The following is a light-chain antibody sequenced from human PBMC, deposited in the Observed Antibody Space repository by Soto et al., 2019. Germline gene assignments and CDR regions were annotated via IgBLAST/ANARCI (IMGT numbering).Light chain of an antibody. Sequence: QSALTQPASVSGSPGQSITISCTGTSSDVGSYNLVSWYQQHPGKAPKLMIYEGSKRPSGVSNRFSGSKSGNTASLTISGLQAEDEADYYCCPCAAISFDVFGTGTKLTVL. CDR2: EGS. V-gene: IGLV2-23*01. J-gene: IGLJ1*01. CDR3: CPCAAISFDV. CDR1: SSDVGSYNL.